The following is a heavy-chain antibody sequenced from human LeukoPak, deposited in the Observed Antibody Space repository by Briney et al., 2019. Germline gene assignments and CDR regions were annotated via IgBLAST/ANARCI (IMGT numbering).Heavy chain of an antibody. CDR1: GGSISSYY. CDR2: IYTSGST. J-gene: IGHJ5*02. Sequence: PSETLSLTCTVSGGSISSYYWSWIRQPAGKGLKWIGRIYTSGSTNYNPSLKSRVTMSVDTSKNQFSLKLSSVTAADTAVYYCARCGSGSYEFWFDPWGQGTLVTVSS. CDR3: ARCGSGSYEFWFDP. V-gene: IGHV4-4*07. D-gene: IGHD3-10*01.